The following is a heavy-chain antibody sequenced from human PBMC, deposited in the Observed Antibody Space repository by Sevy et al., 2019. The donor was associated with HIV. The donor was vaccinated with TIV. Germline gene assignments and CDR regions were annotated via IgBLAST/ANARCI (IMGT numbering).Heavy chain of an antibody. CDR2: IYYNGHI. Sequence: SETLSLTCTVSGGSITSLYWNWIRQPPGKGLEWIANIYYNGHINYNPSLKSRVTLSLDTSKNQFSLRLSAVTAADTAMYYCAGENAWGRGYTWGQGTLVTVSS. V-gene: IGHV4-59*08. J-gene: IGHJ5*02. CDR1: GGSITSLY. CDR3: AGENAWGRGYT. D-gene: IGHD6-25*01.